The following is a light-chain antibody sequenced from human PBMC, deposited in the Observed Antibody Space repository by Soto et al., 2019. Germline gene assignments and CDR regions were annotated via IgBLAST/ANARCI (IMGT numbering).Light chain of an antibody. Sequence: DIVLTQSPGALSVSPGERATLSCGASQSVSSNYLAWYQQKPGQAPRLLIYGAFYRATGIPDRFSGSGSKTDFTLTISRLEPEDFAVYHCQQYGTSPPTFGQGTKVDIK. CDR1: QSVSSNY. CDR3: QQYGTSPPT. CDR2: GAF. J-gene: IGKJ1*01. V-gene: IGKV3-20*01.